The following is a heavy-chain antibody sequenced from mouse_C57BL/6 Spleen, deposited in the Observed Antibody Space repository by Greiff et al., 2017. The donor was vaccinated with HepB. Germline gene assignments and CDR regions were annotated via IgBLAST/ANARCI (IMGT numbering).Heavy chain of an antibody. J-gene: IGHJ1*03. V-gene: IGHV10-3*01. CDR2: IRSKSSNYAT. Sequence: EVKLQESGGGLVQPKGSLKLSCAASGFTFNTYAMHWVRQAPGKGLEWVARIRSKSSNYATYYADSVKDRFTISRDDSQSMLYLQMNNLKTEDTAMYYCVREGYYGSSYADLWYFDVWGTGTTVTVSS. CDR1: GFTFNTYA. CDR3: VREGYYGSSYADLWYFDV. D-gene: IGHD1-1*01.